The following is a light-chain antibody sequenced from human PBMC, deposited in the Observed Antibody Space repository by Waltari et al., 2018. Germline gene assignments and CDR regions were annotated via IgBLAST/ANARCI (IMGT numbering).Light chain of an antibody. CDR1: ESVRSY. CDR2: DAS. CDR3: QQRHNWPLT. Sequence: EIVLTHSPAPLSLSPGEGATLSCRASESVRSYLAWYQQKPGQAPRLLIYDASNRASGIPARFSGSGSGTDFSLSISSLEPEDFAVYYCQQRHNWPLTFGGGTKVEIK. J-gene: IGKJ4*01. V-gene: IGKV3-11*01.